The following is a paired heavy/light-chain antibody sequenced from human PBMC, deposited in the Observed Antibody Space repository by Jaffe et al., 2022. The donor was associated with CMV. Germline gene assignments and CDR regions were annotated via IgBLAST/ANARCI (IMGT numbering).Light chain of an antibody. CDR3: QQYENLPPGAT. CDR1: QDISDY. J-gene: IGKJ2*01. Sequence: DIQMTQSPSSLSASVGDRVTITCQASQDISDYLNWYQQKPGKPPKLLIYDASTLNAGVPSRFSGRGSGTHFTLTISSLQPEDVATYYCQQYENLPPGATFGQGTKVDIK. V-gene: IGKV1-33*01. CDR2: DAS.
Heavy chain of an antibody. D-gene: IGHD3-16*02. CDR3: ARDVVPMSGSYYFDY. Sequence: QVQLVQSGAELKKPGASVKISCKASGYTFDNYGITWVRQAPGQGLEWLGWISAANFNTESAQNVQGRFVVTVDTSTRTAYMELKNLRSDDTAVYYCARDVVPMSGSYYFDYWGQGTPVTVSS. CDR1: GYTFDNYG. CDR2: ISAANFNT. J-gene: IGHJ4*02. V-gene: IGHV1-18*01.